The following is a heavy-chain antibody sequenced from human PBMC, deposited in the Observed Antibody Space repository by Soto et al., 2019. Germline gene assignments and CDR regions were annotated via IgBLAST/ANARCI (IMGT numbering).Heavy chain of an antibody. CDR2: ISAYNGNT. CDR1: GYTFTSYG. CDR3: ARKGTGAPVDN. Sequence: GASVKVSCKASGYTFTSYGISWVRQAPGQGLEWMGWISAYNGNTHYAQKLQGRVTMTTDTSTSTAYMEVRSLRYDGTAVYSCARKGTGAPVDNWGQGTLVTVSS. V-gene: IGHV1-18*01. D-gene: IGHD1-1*01. J-gene: IGHJ4*02.